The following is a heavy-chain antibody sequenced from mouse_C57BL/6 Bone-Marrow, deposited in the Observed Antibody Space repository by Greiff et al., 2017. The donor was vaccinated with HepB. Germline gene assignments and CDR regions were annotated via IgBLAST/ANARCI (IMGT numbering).Heavy chain of an antibody. CDR2: MYPGDGDT. CDR1: GYAFSSSW. D-gene: IGHD2-5*01. V-gene: IGHV1-82*01. CDR3: ASYSNYWYFDV. J-gene: IGHJ1*03. Sequence: VQLQQSGPELVKPGASVKISCKASGYAFSSSWMNWVKQRPGKGLEWIGRMYPGDGDTNYNGKFKGKATLTADKSSSTAYMQLSSLTSEESAVYFCASYSNYWYFDVWGTGTTVTVSS.